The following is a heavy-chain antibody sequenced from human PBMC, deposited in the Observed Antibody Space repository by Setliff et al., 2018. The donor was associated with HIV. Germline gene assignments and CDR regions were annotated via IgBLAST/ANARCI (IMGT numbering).Heavy chain of an antibody. J-gene: IGHJ4*02. CDR1: GGSFSGYN. Sequence: SETLSLTCAVYGGSFSGYNWNWIRQPPGKGLEWIGEINHSGRIDHNPSLKSRVTISVDTSKNQFSLNLSPVTAADTAVYYCARQRGLRGYYGSNSLYYFDYWGQGILVTVSS. V-gene: IGHV4-34*01. CDR3: ARQRGLRGYYGSNSLYYFDY. D-gene: IGHD3-10*01. CDR2: INHSGRI.